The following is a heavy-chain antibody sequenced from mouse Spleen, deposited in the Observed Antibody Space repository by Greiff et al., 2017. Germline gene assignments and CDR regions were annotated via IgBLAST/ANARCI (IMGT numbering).Heavy chain of an antibody. CDR3: AKIGGYGCFDY. Sequence: EVQRVEPGGGLVQPGGSLSLSCAASGFTFTDYYMSWVRQPPGKALEWLGFIRNKANGYTTEYSASVKGRFTISRDNSQSILYLQMNALRAEDSATYYCAKIGGYGCFDYWGQGTTLTVSS. CDR2: IRNKANGYTT. V-gene: IGHV7-3*01. J-gene: IGHJ2*01. D-gene: IGHD2-2*01. CDR1: GFTFTDYY.